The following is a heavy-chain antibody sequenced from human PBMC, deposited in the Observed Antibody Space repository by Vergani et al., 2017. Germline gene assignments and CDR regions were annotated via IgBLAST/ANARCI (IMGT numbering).Heavy chain of an antibody. CDR1: FDSIRNLY. V-gene: IGHV4-59*11. J-gene: IGHJ5*02. CDR3: ASDTLSGKKADR. Sequence: QVQLQESGPGLVKSSETLSLTCSVSFDSIRNLYCNWIRQPPGKGLEWIGSIHYSQNTKYNPSLKTRVTISVDTSKNQFSLTFSSETAANTAVYYWASDTLSGKKADRWGQRILVTVTS. CDR2: IHYSQNT. D-gene: IGHD1-20*01.